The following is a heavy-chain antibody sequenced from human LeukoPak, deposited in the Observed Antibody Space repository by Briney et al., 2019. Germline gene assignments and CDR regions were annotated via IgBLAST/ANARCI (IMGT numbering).Heavy chain of an antibody. V-gene: IGHV3-33*01. CDR2: IWYDGSNK. CDR3: ARGRWDSNYAFDY. CDR1: GFTFSSYG. J-gene: IGHJ4*02. Sequence: GGSLRLSCAASGFTFSSYGMHWVRQAPGKGLEWVAVIWYDGSNKYYADSVKGRFTISRDNSKNTLYLQMNSLRAEDTAVYYCARGRWDSNYAFDYWGQGTLVTVSS. D-gene: IGHD4-11*01.